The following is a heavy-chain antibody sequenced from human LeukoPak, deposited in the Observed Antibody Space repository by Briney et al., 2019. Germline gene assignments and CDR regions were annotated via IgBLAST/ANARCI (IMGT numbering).Heavy chain of an antibody. CDR2: ITEDGSER. Sequence: TGGSLRLSCAASGFTFSSYWMYWVRQAPGKGLQWVASITEDGSERYYVDSVKGRFTLSRDNAENSLFLQMHSLRVDDTAVYYCVKGGRYGGDAGCQRWGQGTLVTASS. V-gene: IGHV3-7*05. CDR3: VKGGRYGGDAGCQR. D-gene: IGHD2-21*01. J-gene: IGHJ4*02. CDR1: GFTFSSYW.